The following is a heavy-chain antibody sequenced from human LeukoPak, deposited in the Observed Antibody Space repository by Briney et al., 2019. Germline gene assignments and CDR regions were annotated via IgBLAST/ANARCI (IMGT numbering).Heavy chain of an antibody. CDR2: IKHSGST. CDR3: ARKSGGFWGGYYRNWFVP. CDR1: GGSFSGYY. D-gene: IGHD3-3*01. V-gene: IGHV4-34*01. Sequence: SETLSLTCAVSGGSFSGYYWSWIRQPPGKGLEWIGEIKHSGSTTYNPTVKSRVTISVDTSETQFSLKLSTVPAAYTGVYCCARKSGGFWGGYYRNWFVPWGAGAPVTVSS. J-gene: IGHJ5*02.